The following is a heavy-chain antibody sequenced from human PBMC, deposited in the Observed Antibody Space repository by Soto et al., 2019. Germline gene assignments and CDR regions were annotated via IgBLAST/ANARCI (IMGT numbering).Heavy chain of an antibody. CDR1: GFTFSSYG. D-gene: IGHD3-9*01. CDR2: ISYDGSNK. J-gene: IGHJ4*02. V-gene: IGHV3-30*18. CDR3: AKEYYDILTGYYSGGIYFDY. Sequence: PGGSLRLSCAASGFTFSSYGMHWARQAPGKGLEWVAVISYDGSNKYYADSVKGRFTISRDNSKNTLYLQMNSLRAEDTAVYYCAKEYYDILTGYYSGGIYFDYWGQGTLVTVSS.